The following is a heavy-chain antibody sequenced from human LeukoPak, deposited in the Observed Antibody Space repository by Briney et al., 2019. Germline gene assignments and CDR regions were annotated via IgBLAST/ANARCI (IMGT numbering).Heavy chain of an antibody. Sequence: PGGSLRLSCAASGFTFSSYWMSWVRQAPGKGLEWVSSISGSGGSTYYADSVKGRFSISRDNAKSTVRLQMNSLRAEDTATYYCARDQVGTMPLDFWGQGTLVTVSS. J-gene: IGHJ4*02. CDR2: ISGSGGST. CDR1: GFTFSSYW. V-gene: IGHV3-23*01. D-gene: IGHD1-26*01. CDR3: ARDQVGTMPLDF.